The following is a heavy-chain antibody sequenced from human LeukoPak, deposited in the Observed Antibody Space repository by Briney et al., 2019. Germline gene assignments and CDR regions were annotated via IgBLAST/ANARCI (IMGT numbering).Heavy chain of an antibody. J-gene: IGHJ4*02. Sequence: SVKVSCKASGGTFSSYAISWVRQAPGQGLEWMGGIIPILGTANYAQKFQGRVTITADESTGTAYMELSSLRSEDTAVYYCAKRSRGLLWFGEFDTPFDYWGQGTLVTVSS. V-gene: IGHV1-69*13. CDR3: AKRSRGLLWFGEFDTPFDY. D-gene: IGHD3-10*01. CDR2: IIPILGTA. CDR1: GGTFSSYA.